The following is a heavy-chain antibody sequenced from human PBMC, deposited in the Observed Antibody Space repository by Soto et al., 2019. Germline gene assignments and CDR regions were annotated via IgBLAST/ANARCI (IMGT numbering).Heavy chain of an antibody. D-gene: IGHD6-6*01. CDR1: GGSFSGYY. Sequence: ETLSLTCAVYGGSFSGYYWSRIRQPPGKGLEWIGEINHSGSTNYNPSLKSRVTISVDTSKNQFSLKLSSVTAADTAVYYCARGIAARRWFDHWGQVTLVPVSP. CDR2: INHSGST. CDR3: ARGIAARRWFDH. J-gene: IGHJ5*02. V-gene: IGHV4-34*01.